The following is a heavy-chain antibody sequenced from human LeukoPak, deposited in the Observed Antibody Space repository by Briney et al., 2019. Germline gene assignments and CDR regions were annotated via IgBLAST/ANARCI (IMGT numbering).Heavy chain of an antibody. D-gene: IGHD6-19*01. J-gene: IGHJ6*03. Sequence: GASVKVSCKASGYIFPSYGISWVRQAPGQGLEWMGWISAYNGNTYYAQRLQGRVTMTTDTSTSTAYMELRSLRSDDTAVYYCASVSYSSGWYGAPLYYYYMDVWGKGTTVTVSS. CDR3: ASVSYSSGWYGAPLYYYYMDV. CDR1: GYIFPSYG. CDR2: ISAYNGNT. V-gene: IGHV1-18*01.